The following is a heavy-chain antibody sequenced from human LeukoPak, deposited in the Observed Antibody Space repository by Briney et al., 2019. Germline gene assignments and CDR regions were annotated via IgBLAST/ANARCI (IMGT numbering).Heavy chain of an antibody. Sequence: KPSETLSLTCTVPGGSISSYYWSWIRQPPGKELEWIGYIYYRGSTSYNPSLKSRVTISVDTSKSQFSLRLSSVTAADTAVYYCARVGSSWRYFDYWGQGTLVTVSS. CDR1: GGSISSYY. CDR3: ARVGSSWRYFDY. J-gene: IGHJ4*02. CDR2: IYYRGST. V-gene: IGHV4-59*01. D-gene: IGHD6-13*01.